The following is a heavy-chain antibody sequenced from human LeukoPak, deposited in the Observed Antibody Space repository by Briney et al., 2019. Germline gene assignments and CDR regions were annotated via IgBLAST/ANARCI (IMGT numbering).Heavy chain of an antibody. V-gene: IGHV3-23*01. Sequence: PGGSLRLSCAASGFTFSSYAMSWVRQAPGKGLEWVSAISGSGGSTYYADSVKGRFTISRDNSKNTLYLQMNSLRAEDTAVYYCAKGREQFGLWFGELSDFDYWGQGTLVTVSS. D-gene: IGHD3-10*01. CDR1: GFTFSSYA. CDR3: AKGREQFGLWFGELSDFDY. J-gene: IGHJ4*02. CDR2: ISGSGGST.